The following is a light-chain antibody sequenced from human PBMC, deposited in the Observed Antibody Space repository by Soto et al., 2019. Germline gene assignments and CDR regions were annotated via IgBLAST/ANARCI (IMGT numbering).Light chain of an antibody. CDR3: QTTNSFPYT. V-gene: IGKV1-12*01. J-gene: IGKJ2*01. CDR2: TAS. Sequence: DIQMTQAPSFVSASVGDRVTITCRASQDISTWLAWYQQKPGRAPTLLIHTASSLQSGVPSRISGSGTGTDFPLTISSLQPEDFATYYAQTTNSFPYTFGQGTKLEIK. CDR1: QDISTW.